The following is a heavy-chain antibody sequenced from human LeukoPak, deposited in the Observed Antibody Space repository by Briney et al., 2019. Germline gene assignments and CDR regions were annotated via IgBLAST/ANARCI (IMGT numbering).Heavy chain of an antibody. V-gene: IGHV4-4*07. D-gene: IGHD2-15*01. CDR2: IYSFGMT. CDR1: GASIQNYY. J-gene: IGHJ4*02. CDR3: ARDRAGDDSVVRLDY. Sequence: SETLSLTCSVTGASIQNYYWSWIRRPAGRGLEWIGRIYSFGMTDYNPSLTSRVTMSVDTSKNQFSQTLRSVTAADTAMYYCARDRAGDDSVVRLDYWGQGILVTVSS.